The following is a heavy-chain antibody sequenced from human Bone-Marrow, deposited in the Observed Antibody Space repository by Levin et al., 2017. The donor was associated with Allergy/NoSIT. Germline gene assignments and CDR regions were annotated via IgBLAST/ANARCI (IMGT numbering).Heavy chain of an antibody. Sequence: GGSLRLSCAASGFIFNNYAMHWVRQAPGKGLEGVALVSYDGSDKYYADSVKGRFNISRDNSDNTLFLQMNNLRPEDTAVYYCTRDLSLGGSPPFDYWGQGTRVTVSS. CDR3: TRDLSLGGSPPFDY. CDR1: GFIFNNYA. V-gene: IGHV3-30-3*01. J-gene: IGHJ4*02. D-gene: IGHD2-15*01. CDR2: VSYDGSDK.